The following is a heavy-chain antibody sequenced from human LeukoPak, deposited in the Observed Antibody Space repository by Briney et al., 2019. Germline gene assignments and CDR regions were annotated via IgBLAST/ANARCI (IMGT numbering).Heavy chain of an antibody. CDR2: IYYAGAT. J-gene: IGHJ4*02. Sequence: SETLSLTCTVSGGSISSSNYYWAWIRQPPGRGLEWIATIYYAGATQYNPSLKSRVTISVDTSKNQFSLKLSSVTAADTAVYYCARNIEMATIRDWGQGTLVTVSS. V-gene: IGHV4-39*07. CDR3: ARNIEMATIRD. CDR1: GGSISSSNYY. D-gene: IGHD5-24*01.